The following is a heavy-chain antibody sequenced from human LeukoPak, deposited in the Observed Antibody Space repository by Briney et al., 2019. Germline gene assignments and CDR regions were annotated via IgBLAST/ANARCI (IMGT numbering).Heavy chain of an antibody. CDR3: ARAPYGSGSYSGSDY. D-gene: IGHD3-10*01. J-gene: IGHJ4*02. Sequence: GGSLRLSCAASGFTFSSYSMNWVRQAPGKGLEWVSSISSSSSYIHYADSVKGRFTISRDNAKNSLYLQMNSLRAEDTAVYYCARAPYGSGSYSGSDYWGQGTQVTVSS. CDR1: GFTFSSYS. V-gene: IGHV3-21*01. CDR2: ISSSSSYI.